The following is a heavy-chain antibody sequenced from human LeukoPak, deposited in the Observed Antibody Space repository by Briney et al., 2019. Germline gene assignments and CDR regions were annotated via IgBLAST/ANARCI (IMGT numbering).Heavy chain of an antibody. J-gene: IGHJ6*03. CDR3: ARVHRTTIFGVVMGYYYYYYMDV. CDR1: GYTFTGYY. V-gene: IGHV1-2*02. CDR2: INPNSGGT. D-gene: IGHD3-3*01. Sequence: ASVKVSCKASGYTFTGYYMHWGRQAPGQGLEWMGWINPNSGGTNYAQKFQGRVTMTRDTSISTAYMELSRLRSDDTAVYYCARVHRTTIFGVVMGYYYYYYMDVWGKGTTVTVSS.